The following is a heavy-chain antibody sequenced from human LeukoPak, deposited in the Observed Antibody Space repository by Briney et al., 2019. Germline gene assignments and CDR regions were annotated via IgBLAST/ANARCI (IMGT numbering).Heavy chain of an antibody. Sequence: GGSLRLSCAASGFTFSSYGMHWVRQAPGKGLEWVAVISYDGSNKYYADSVKGRFTISRDNSKNTLYLQMNSLSAEDTAVYYCARDRDSSTWYSYFDYWGQGSLVTVSS. D-gene: IGHD6-13*01. V-gene: IGHV3-30*03. CDR1: GFTFSSYG. CDR3: ARDRDSSTWYSYFDY. CDR2: ISYDGSNK. J-gene: IGHJ4*02.